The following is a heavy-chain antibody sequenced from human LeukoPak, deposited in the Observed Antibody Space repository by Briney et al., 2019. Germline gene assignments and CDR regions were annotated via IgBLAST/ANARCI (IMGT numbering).Heavy chain of an antibody. V-gene: IGHV4-4*02. Sequence: PSGTLSLTCAVAGGSISSSNWWSWVRPPPGKGLEWIGEIYHSGSTNYNPSLKSRVTISVDTSKNQFSLKLSSVTAADTAVYYCAGSKIEGWFDPWGQGTLVTVSS. CDR1: GGSISSSNW. D-gene: IGHD3-10*01. CDR2: IYHSGST. CDR3: AGSKIEGWFDP. J-gene: IGHJ5*02.